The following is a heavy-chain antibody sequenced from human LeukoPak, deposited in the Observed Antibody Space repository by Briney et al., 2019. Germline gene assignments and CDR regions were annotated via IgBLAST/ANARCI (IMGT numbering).Heavy chain of an antibody. CDR1: GGSFSDYY. J-gene: IGHJ4*02. Sequence: SETLSLTCAVYGGSFSDYYWSWIRQPPGKGLEWIGDVNHSGSTNYNPSLKSRVTISADTSKNQFSLKLNSVTAADTAVYFCARLSGGPISWGTGTLVSVSS. V-gene: IGHV4-34*01. D-gene: IGHD2-15*01. CDR3: ARLSGGPIS. CDR2: VNHSGST.